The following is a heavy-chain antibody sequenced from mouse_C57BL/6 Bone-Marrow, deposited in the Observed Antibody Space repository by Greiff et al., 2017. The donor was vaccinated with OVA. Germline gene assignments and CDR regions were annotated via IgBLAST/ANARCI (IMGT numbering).Heavy chain of an antibody. CDR1: GYSITSGYY. CDR3: ARNAYYSNYDYYAMDY. D-gene: IGHD2-5*01. J-gene: IGHJ4*01. Sequence: EVQLQESGPGLVKPSQSLSLTCSVTGYSITSGYYWNWLRQFPGNKLEWMGYISYDGSNNYNPSLKNRISITRYTTKNQFFLKLNSVTTEDTATYYCARNAYYSNYDYYAMDYWGQGTSVTVSS. V-gene: IGHV3-6*01. CDR2: ISYDGSN.